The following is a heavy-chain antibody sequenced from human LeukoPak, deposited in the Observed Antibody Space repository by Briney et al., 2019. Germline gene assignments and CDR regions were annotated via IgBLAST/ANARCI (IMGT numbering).Heavy chain of an antibody. CDR3: ARGYYDVLTGHPKNFDY. D-gene: IGHD3-9*01. J-gene: IGHJ4*02. CDR1: GGSISSKSYY. CDR2: IYDSGST. Sequence: SETLSLTCTVSGGSISSKSYYWGWIRQSPGKGLEWIGSIYDSGSTYYNPSLKSRVTISVDTSENQFSLKLSSVTAADTALYYCARGYYDVLTGHPKNFDYWDQGILVTVSS. V-gene: IGHV4-39*01.